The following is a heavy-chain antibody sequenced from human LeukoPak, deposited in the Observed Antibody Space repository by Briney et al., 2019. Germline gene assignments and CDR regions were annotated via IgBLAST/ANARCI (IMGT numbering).Heavy chain of an antibody. J-gene: IGHJ6*03. CDR1: GFTFSSYS. V-gene: IGHV3-48*01. CDR3: ATLWDYYYMDV. D-gene: IGHD3-10*01. Sequence: GGSLRLSCAASGFTFSSYSINWVRQAPGKGLEWVSYISSSSSTIYYADSVKGRFTISRDNSKNTLYLQMNSLRAEDTAVYYCATLWDYYYMDVWGKGTTVTVSS. CDR2: ISSSSSTI.